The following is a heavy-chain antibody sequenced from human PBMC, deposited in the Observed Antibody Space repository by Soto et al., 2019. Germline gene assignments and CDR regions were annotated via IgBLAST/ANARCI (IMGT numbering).Heavy chain of an antibody. CDR1: GFTFSSYA. J-gene: IGHJ4*02. Sequence: TGGSLRLSCAASGFTFSSYAMSWVRQAPGKGLEWVSAISGSGGSTYYADSVKGRFTISRDNSKNTLYLQMNSLRAEDTAVYYCAKDPGYSGSYFSLFFDYWGQGTLVTVSS. CDR2: ISGSGGST. CDR3: AKDPGYSGSYFSLFFDY. V-gene: IGHV3-23*01. D-gene: IGHD1-26*01.